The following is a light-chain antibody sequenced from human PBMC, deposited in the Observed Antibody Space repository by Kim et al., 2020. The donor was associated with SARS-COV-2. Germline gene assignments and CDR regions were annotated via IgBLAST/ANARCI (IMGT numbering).Light chain of an antibody. CDR1: NIGSKA. CDR3: QVWHSGSNHWV. Sequence: APGATARITWEEDNIGSKAVHWYQQRPGQAPVLVIYYDVDRPSGIPERFSGSNSGTAATLTITRVEPGDEADYYCQVWHSGSNHWVFGGGTQLTV. CDR2: YDV. J-gene: IGLJ3*02. V-gene: IGLV3-21*04.